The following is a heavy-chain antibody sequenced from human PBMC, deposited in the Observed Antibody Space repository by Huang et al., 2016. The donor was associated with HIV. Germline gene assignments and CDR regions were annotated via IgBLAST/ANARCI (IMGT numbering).Heavy chain of an antibody. J-gene: IGHJ4*02. CDR1: GGTFSSYA. CDR3: ARARGYYDSSVTYYFDY. CDR2: TSHIFGTA. D-gene: IGHD3-22*01. V-gene: IGHV1-69*13. Sequence: QVQLVQSGAEVKKPGSSVKVSCKASGGTFSSYAISWVEQAPGQGLEWVGETSHIFGTANYAQKFQGRVTITADESTSTAYMELSSLRSEDTAVYYCARARGYYDSSVTYYFDYWGQGTLVTVSS.